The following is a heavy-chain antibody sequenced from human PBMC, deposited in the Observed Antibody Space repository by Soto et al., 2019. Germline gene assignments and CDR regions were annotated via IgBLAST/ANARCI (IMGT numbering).Heavy chain of an antibody. Sequence: ASVKVSCKASGYNFTSHYMHWVRQAPGQGLESMGIIYPTSGRTVYAQKFQGRVTMTRDTSTRSFYMELSSLRSDDTAVYYCASVGYYSAGTTYHYSGLDVWG. V-gene: IGHV1-46*01. CDR2: IYPTSGRT. J-gene: IGHJ6*02. CDR3: ASVGYYSAGTTYHYSGLDV. D-gene: IGHD3-3*01. CDR1: GYNFTSHY.